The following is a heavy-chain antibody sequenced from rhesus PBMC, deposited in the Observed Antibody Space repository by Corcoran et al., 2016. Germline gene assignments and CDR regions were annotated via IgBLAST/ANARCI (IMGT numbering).Heavy chain of an antibody. Sequence: QVQLQESGPGLVKPSETLSLTCAVSGGSISSGYYYWSWIRQPPGKGLEWIGYITYSGSTSYDPSLKSRVTISSDTSKNQFSLKLSSVTAADTAVYYCARDTSSWSIDYWGQGVLVTVSS. CDR3: ARDTSSWSIDY. CDR2: ITYSGST. V-gene: IGHV4-122*02. CDR1: GGSISSGYYY. D-gene: IGHD6-13*01. J-gene: IGHJ4*01.